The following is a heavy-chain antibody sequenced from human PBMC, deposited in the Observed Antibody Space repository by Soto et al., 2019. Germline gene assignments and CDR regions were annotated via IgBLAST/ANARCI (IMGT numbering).Heavy chain of an antibody. J-gene: IGHJ4*02. CDR3: AREWGGAVCL. CDR2: IVPMSATT. CDR1: GYTFSNYV. Sequence: QVQLLQSGAEVKKPGSSVKVSCKASGYTFSNYVISWVRQAPGQGLAWMGGIVPMSATTNYIQKFQGRLTITADAPTSSAYMELSSLRSEDTVGYYLAREWGGAVCLWGQGTLVTVSS. V-gene: IGHV1-69*01. D-gene: IGHD3-10*01.